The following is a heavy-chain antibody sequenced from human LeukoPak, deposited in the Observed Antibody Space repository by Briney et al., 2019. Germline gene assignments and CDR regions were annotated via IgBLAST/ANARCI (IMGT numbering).Heavy chain of an antibody. V-gene: IGHV1-2*02. J-gene: IGHJ4*02. CDR1: GYTFTGYY. Sequence: ASVKVSCKASGYTFTGYYMHWVRQAPGQGLEWMGWINPNSGGTNYAQRVQGRVTMTRDTSISTAYMELSRLRSDDTAVYYCARAEGGGYFDYWGQGTLVTVSS. CDR3: ARAEGGGYFDY. D-gene: IGHD3-16*01. CDR2: INPNSGGT.